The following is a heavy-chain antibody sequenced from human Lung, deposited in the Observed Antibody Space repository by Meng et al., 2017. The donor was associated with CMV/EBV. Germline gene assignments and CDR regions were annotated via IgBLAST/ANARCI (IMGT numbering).Heavy chain of an antibody. D-gene: IGHD5-24*01. J-gene: IGHJ4*02. CDR3: ARAPEGDGYNIDY. Sequence: ESLKISXAASGFTFSSYSLNWVRQAPGKGLEWVSSISSSSSYIYYADSVKGRFTISRDNAKNSLYLQLNSLRAEDTAVYYCARAPEGDGYNIDYWGQGTLVTVSS. CDR2: ISSSSSYI. V-gene: IGHV3-21*01. CDR1: GFTFSSYS.